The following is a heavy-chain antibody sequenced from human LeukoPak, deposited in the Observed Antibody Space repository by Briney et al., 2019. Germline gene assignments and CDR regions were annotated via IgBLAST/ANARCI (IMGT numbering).Heavy chain of an antibody. CDR3: ARLAGRLVLLYYYYYMDV. CDR1: GYSFTSYW. J-gene: IGHJ6*03. Sequence: GESLKISCKGSGYSFTSYWIGWVRQMPGKGLEWMGIIYPGDSDTRYSPSFQGQVTISADKSISTAYLQWSSLKASDTAMYYCARLAGRLVLLYYYYYMDVWGKGTTVTVSS. V-gene: IGHV5-51*01. CDR2: IYPGDSDT. D-gene: IGHD6-19*01.